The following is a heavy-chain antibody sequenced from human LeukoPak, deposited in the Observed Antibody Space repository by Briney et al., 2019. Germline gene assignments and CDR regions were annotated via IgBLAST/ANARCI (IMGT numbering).Heavy chain of an antibody. CDR1: GYTFTNYG. J-gene: IGHJ5*02. V-gene: IGHV1-18*01. CDR2: ISAYNGNT. CDR3: AREDRHVNWFDP. Sequence: ASVKVSCKXSGYTFTNYGISWVRQAPGQGLEWMGWISAYNGNTNYAQKLQGRVTMTTDTSTSTAYMELRSLRSDDTAVYFCAREDRHVNWFDPWGQGTLVTVSS.